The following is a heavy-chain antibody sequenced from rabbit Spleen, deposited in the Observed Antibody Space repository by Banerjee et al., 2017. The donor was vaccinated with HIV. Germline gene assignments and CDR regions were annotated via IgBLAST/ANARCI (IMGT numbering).Heavy chain of an antibody. CDR2: INMVTGKS. Sequence: QEQLEESGGGLVKPEGSLTLTCKASGVSFNDKDVMCWVRQAPGKGLEWITCINMVTGKSVYASWAKGRFTISKTSSTTVTLQMTSLTVADTATYFCGRFYSGHSVYYIYYGMDLWGPGTLVTVS. D-gene: IGHD1-1*01. V-gene: IGHV1S45*01. J-gene: IGHJ6*01. CDR1: GVSFNDKDV. CDR3: GRFYSGHSVYYIYYGMDL.